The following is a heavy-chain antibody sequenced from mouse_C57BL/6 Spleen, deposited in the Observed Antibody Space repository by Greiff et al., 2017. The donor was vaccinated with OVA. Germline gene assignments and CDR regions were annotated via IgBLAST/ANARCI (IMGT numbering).Heavy chain of an antibody. CDR2: ISSGSSTI. Sequence: EVQRVESGGGLVKPGGSLKLSCAASGFTFSDYGMHWVRQAPEKGLEWVAYISSGSSTIYYADTVKGRFTISRDNAKNTLFLQMTSLRSEDTAMYYCARTHYYGSSPLDYWGQGTTLTVSS. CDR3: ARTHYYGSSPLDY. D-gene: IGHD1-1*01. V-gene: IGHV5-17*01. J-gene: IGHJ2*01. CDR1: GFTFSDYG.